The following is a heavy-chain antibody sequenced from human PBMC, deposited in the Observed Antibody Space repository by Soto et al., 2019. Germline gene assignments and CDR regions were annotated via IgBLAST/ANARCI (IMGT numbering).Heavy chain of an antibody. CDR2: LNPVGGGA. Sequence: QVQLVQSGAEVKKLGASVKVSCKASGYSFTSYYLHWVRQAPGQGLEWMGVLNPVGGGATYAQKFQGRVTMTRDTSTPTVYMELSSLRSEDTAMYYGARGYSRQPREYWGQGTLVTVSS. CDR1: GYSFTSYY. J-gene: IGHJ4*02. V-gene: IGHV1-46*01. D-gene: IGHD5-12*01. CDR3: ARGYSRQPREY.